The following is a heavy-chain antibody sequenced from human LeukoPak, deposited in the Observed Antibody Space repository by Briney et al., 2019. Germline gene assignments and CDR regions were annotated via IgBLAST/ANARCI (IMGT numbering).Heavy chain of an antibody. J-gene: IGHJ4*02. CDR1: GFTFSSYS. CDR3: ARATDQLLGYCSGGSCYSWYFDY. V-gene: IGHV3-21*01. CDR2: ISSSSSYI. D-gene: IGHD2-15*01. Sequence: GGSLRLSCAASGFTFSSYSMNWVRQAPGKGLEWVSSISSSSSYIYYADSVKGRFTISRDNAKNSLYLQMNSLRAEDTAVYYCARATDQLLGYCSGGSCYSWYFDYWGQGTLVAVSS.